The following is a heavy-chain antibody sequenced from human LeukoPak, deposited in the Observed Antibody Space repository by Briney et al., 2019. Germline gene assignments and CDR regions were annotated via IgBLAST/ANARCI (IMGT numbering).Heavy chain of an antibody. CDR3: ARHLGQWFGASYYFDY. CDR2: IYYSGST. CDR1: GGSISSSSYY. Sequence: SETLSLTCTVSGGSISSSSYYWGWIRQPPGKGLEWIGSIYYSGSTYYNPSLKSRVTISVDTSKNQFSLKLSSVTVADTAVYYCARHLGQWFGASYYFDYWGPGTLVTVSS. D-gene: IGHD3-10*01. J-gene: IGHJ4*02. V-gene: IGHV4-39*01.